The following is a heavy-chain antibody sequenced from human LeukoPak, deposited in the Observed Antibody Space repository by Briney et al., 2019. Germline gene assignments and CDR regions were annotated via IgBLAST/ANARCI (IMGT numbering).Heavy chain of an antibody. Sequence: GGSLRLSCTGSGFRFGDYAMSWVRQAPGKGLEWVSSITGSGGSTYYADSVKGRFTISRDNSKNTLYLEMNSLRAEDTAVYYCAKGRDIVAVPGFDYWGQGTLVTVSS. CDR1: GFRFGDYA. D-gene: IGHD5-12*01. CDR3: AKGRDIVAVPGFDY. V-gene: IGHV3-23*01. CDR2: ITGSGGST. J-gene: IGHJ4*02.